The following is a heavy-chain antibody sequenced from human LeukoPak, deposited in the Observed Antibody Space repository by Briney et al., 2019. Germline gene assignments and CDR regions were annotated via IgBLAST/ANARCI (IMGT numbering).Heavy chain of an antibody. CDR2: IYYSGST. CDR1: GGSISSSSYY. J-gene: IGHJ3*02. V-gene: IGHV4-39*01. Sequence: PSETLSLTCTVSGGSISSSSYYWGWIRQPPGKGLEWIGSIYYSGSTYYNPSLKSRVTISVDTSENQFSLKLSSVTAADTAVYYCARPYCSGGSCYDAFDIWGQGTMVTVSS. CDR3: ARPYCSGGSCYDAFDI. D-gene: IGHD2-15*01.